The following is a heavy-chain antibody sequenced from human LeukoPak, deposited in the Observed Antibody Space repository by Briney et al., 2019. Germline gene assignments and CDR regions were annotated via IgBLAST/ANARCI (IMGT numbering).Heavy chain of an antibody. D-gene: IGHD3-16*01. CDR1: GFTFSDFW. CDR2: IKHDGSEK. J-gene: IGHJ4*02. V-gene: IGHV3-7*01. Sequence: GGSLRLSCAVSGFTFSDFWMTWVRQAPGRGLEWVANIKHDGSEKYYLDSVKGRFTVSRDNAKNSLFLQMNSLRVEDTAVYYCARDPLSYLGEIDTSSYYFDYWGQGTLATVSS. CDR3: ARDPLSYLGEIDTSSYYFDY.